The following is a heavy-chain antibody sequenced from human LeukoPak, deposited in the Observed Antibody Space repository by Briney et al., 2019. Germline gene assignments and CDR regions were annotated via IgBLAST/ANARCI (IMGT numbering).Heavy chain of an antibody. CDR2: IYYSGST. Sequence: SETLSLTCAVSGGSISSNNWWGWVRQPPGKGLEWIGYIYYSGSTNYNPSLKSRVTISVDTSKKQVSLNLSSVTAADTAVYYCARVAARYVGMDVWGQGTTVTVSS. CDR3: ARVAARYVGMDV. V-gene: IGHV4-61*05. D-gene: IGHD6-6*01. J-gene: IGHJ6*02. CDR1: GGSISSNNW.